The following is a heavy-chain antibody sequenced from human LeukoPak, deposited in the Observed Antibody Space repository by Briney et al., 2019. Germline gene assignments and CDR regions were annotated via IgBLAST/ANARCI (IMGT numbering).Heavy chain of an antibody. CDR2: ISGSGGST. CDR3: AKLRKEGVLTYYYDSSGYNFDY. CDR1: GFTSSSYA. Sequence: GGSLRLSCAASGFTSSSYAMSWVRQAPGKGLEWVSAISGSGGSTYYADSVKGRFTISRDNSKNTLYLQMNSLRAEDTAVYYCAKLRKEGVLTYYYDSSGYNFDYWGQGTLVTVSS. J-gene: IGHJ4*02. D-gene: IGHD3-22*01. V-gene: IGHV3-23*01.